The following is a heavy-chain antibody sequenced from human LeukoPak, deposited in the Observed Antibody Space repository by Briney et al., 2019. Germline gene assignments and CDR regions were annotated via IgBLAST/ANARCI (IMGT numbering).Heavy chain of an antibody. Sequence: GGSLRLSCAASGFAFSNYWMHWVRQAPGKGLVWVSRIESGGTSTSYADSVKGRFTMSRDNAKNTLYLQMNSLRAEDTAVYYCARDPREYYESSGYNDYWGQGTLVTVSS. CDR3: ARDPREYYESSGYNDY. J-gene: IGHJ4*02. CDR2: IESGGTST. D-gene: IGHD3-22*01. CDR1: GFAFSNYW. V-gene: IGHV3-74*01.